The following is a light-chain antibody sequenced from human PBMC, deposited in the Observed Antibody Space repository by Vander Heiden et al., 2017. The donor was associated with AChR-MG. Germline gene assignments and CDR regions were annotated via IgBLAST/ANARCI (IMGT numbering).Light chain of an antibody. CDR2: QSN. Sequence: SSALTQPTSVSVSPGQTDRPMYSGDLLENKYASWYQQTPGQSPILVIYQSNKRPSGIAERFSGSTSGNTATLTISVTQAVDEADYYCQAWDSSIGVIGGGTKLTVL. CDR1: LLENKY. V-gene: IGLV3-1*01. CDR3: QAWDSSIGV. J-gene: IGLJ2*01.